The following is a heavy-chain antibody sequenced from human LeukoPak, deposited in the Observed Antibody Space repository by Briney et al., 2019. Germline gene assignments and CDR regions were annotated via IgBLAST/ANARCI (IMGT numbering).Heavy chain of an antibody. V-gene: IGHV1-2*02. J-gene: IGHJ5*02. CDR1: GYTFTGCY. D-gene: IGHD3-3*01. CDR3: ARDRIRITIFGVELYNWFDP. CDR2: INPNSGGT. Sequence: ASVKVSCKASGYTFTGCYMHWVRQAPGQGLEWMGWINPNSGGTNYAQKFQGRVTMTRDTSISTAYMELSRLRSDDTAVYYCARDRIRITIFGVELYNWFDPWGQGTLVTVSS.